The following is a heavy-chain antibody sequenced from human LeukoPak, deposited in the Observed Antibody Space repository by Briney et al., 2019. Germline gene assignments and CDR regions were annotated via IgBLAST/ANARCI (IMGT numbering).Heavy chain of an antibody. J-gene: IGHJ4*02. V-gene: IGHV1-2*02. Sequence: ASVKVSCKTSGYSFTGNYIHWVRQAPGQGLEWMGWINPNSGATRYAQKFQGRVTMTRDTSISTAYMELSRLTFDDSAVYFCARRGYNSYDHPYFDFWGQGTLVTVSS. CDR2: INPNSGAT. CDR3: ARRGYNSYDHPYFDF. CDR1: GYSFTGNY. D-gene: IGHD5-12*01.